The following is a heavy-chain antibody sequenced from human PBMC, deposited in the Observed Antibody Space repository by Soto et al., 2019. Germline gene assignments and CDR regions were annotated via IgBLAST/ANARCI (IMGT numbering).Heavy chain of an antibody. CDR3: ARGSVVAATLFDY. CDR1: GGSISSGGYY. V-gene: IGHV4-31*01. Sequence: QVQLQESGPGLVKPSQTLSLTCTVSGGSISSGGYYWSCIRQHPGKGLEWLGYIYYGGSTSYNPSIKSVVTISVDTSKNQFSLKRSSVPAADTAVYYCARGSVVAATLFDYWGQGTLVTVSS. J-gene: IGHJ4*02. CDR2: IYYGGST. D-gene: IGHD2-15*01.